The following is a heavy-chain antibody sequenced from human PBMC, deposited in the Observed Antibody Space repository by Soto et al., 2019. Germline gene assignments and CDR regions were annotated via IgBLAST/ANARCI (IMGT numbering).Heavy chain of an antibody. CDR1: GGTFSSYA. D-gene: IGHD4-17*01. CDR3: AKEPRVTTLPYNWFDP. Sequence: SVKVSCKASGGTFSSYAISWLRQSPGQGLEWMGGIIPIFGTANYAQKFQGRVTITADESTSTAYMELSSLRSEDTAVYYCAKEPRVTTLPYNWFDPWGQGTLVTVSS. CDR2: IIPIFGTA. V-gene: IGHV1-69*13. J-gene: IGHJ5*02.